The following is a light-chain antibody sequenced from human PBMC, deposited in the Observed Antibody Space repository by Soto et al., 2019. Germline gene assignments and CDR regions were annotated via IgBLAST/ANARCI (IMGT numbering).Light chain of an antibody. CDR1: QSFSSY. CDR3: QQRSGWPPRLT. CDR2: DAT. V-gene: IGKV3-11*01. Sequence: IVLTQSPVTLSLSPGERAILSCRASQSFSSYLAWYQHKPGQAPRLLIYDATNRAPGIPARFSGSGSGTDFSLTISSLEPEDFAVYYCQQRSGWPPRLTFGGGTKGEI. J-gene: IGKJ4*01.